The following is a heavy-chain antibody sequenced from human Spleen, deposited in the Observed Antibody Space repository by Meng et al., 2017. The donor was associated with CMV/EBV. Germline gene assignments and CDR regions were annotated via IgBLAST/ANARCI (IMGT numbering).Heavy chain of an antibody. CDR2: VIPMVGRT. V-gene: IGHV1-69*10. Sequence: SVKVSCKASGYTFTSYDINWVRQAPGQGLEWMGGVIPMVGRTNYGQKFQGRVTITADRSATTAHMELHSLKSGDTAVYYCARSRVLSTSSSRPPTYGMDVWGQGTTVTVSS. CDR3: ARSRVLSTSSSRPPTYGMDV. D-gene: IGHD2-2*01. CDR1: GYTFTSYD. J-gene: IGHJ6*02.